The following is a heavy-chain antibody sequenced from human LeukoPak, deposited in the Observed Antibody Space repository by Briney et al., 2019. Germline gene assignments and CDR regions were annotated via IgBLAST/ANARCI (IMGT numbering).Heavy chain of an antibody. CDR2: IYYSGST. Sequence: SETLSLTCTVSGGSISSSSYYWGWIRQPPGKGLEWIGSIYYSGSTYYNPSLKSRVTISVDTSKNQFSLKLSSVTAADTAVYYCARGVVSSSWYGGAFDIWGQGTMVTVSS. J-gene: IGHJ3*02. V-gene: IGHV4-39*07. D-gene: IGHD6-13*01. CDR3: ARGVVSSSWYGGAFDI. CDR1: GGSISSSSYY.